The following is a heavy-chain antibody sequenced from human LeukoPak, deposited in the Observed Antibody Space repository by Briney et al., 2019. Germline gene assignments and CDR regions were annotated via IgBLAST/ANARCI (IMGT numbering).Heavy chain of an antibody. Sequence: GRSLRLSCAASGFTFSSHGMHWVRQAPGKGLEWVAVIAFDGTNKYYADSVKGRFTISRDNSKNTLYLQMNSLRAEDTAVYYCAKGTGGDYVPWVDYWGQGTLVTVSS. J-gene: IGHJ4*02. CDR2: IAFDGTNK. CDR3: AKGTGGDYVPWVDY. V-gene: IGHV3-30*18. CDR1: GFTFSSHG. D-gene: IGHD4-17*01.